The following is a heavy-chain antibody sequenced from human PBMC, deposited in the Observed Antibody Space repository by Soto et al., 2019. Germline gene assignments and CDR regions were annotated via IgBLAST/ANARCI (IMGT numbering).Heavy chain of an antibody. D-gene: IGHD3-22*01. J-gene: IGHJ1*01. CDR1: CGSMRRGVDY. V-gene: IGHV4-31*03. Sequence: LXLACTVSCGSMRRGVDYWSWIRQYPGKGLEWIGYISYSGSTYYNPSLKSRITISVDTSKNQFFLKLRSVTAADTAVYYCARDNYYTGSGYYPSSAEYFQHWGQGTLVTGS. CDR2: ISYSGST. CDR3: ARDNYYTGSGYYPSSAEYFQH.